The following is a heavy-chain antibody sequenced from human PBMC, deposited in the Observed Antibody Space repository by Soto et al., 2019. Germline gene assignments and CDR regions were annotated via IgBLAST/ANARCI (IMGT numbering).Heavy chain of an antibody. V-gene: IGHV1-69*13. CDR3: ARVLSRGYDSSGYYYAYEHDAFDI. D-gene: IGHD3-22*01. CDR1: GGTFSSYA. CDR2: IIPIFGTA. J-gene: IGHJ3*02. Sequence: SVKVSCKASGGTFSSYAISWVRQAPGQGLEWMGGIIPIFGTANYAQKFQGRVTITADESTSTAYMELSSLRSEDTAVYYCARVLSRGYDSSGYYYAYEHDAFDIWGQGTMVTVSS.